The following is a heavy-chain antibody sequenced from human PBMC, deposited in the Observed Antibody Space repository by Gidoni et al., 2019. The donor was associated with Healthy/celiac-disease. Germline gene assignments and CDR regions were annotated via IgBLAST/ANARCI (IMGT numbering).Heavy chain of an antibody. D-gene: IGHD6-13*01. CDR1: GFTCSGSA. CDR3: TMVRYFQH. J-gene: IGHJ1*01. CDR2: SRSKAKSYAT. V-gene: IGHV3-73*02. Sequence: VQLVESVGGFVQPGGSLNLSCEASGFTCSGSAMHWVSQSAVKGLEWVDRSRSKAKSYATAYAASVKGRFIISRDDSKNTAYLQMNSLKTEDTAVYYCTMVRYFQHWGQGTLVTVSS.